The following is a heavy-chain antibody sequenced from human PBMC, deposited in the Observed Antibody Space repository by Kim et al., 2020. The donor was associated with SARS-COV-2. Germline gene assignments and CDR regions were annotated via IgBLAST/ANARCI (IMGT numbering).Heavy chain of an antibody. CDR3: ARLQIDYEYYFEF. J-gene: IGHJ4*02. Sequence: SETLSLTCTVSGDSIAISSYYWAWIRQTPGKGLEWIGSVFYLGNTYYNPSFESRVTISVDTSKNQFYLKINSVTAADTAVYHCARLQIDYEYYFEFWGPGSLVHVSS. D-gene: IGHD3-9*01. CDR2: VFYLGNT. CDR1: GDSIAISSYY. V-gene: IGHV4-39*07.